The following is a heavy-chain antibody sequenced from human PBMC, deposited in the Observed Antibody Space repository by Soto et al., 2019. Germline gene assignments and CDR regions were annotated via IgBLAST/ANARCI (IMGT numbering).Heavy chain of an antibody. CDR2: IYYSGST. CDR3: ARAVLHCSSTSCYMDEGINWFNP. Sequence: SETLSLTCTVSGGSISSYYWSWIRQPPGKGLEWIGYIYYSGSTNYNPSLKSRVTISVDTSKNQFSLKLSSVTAADTAVYYCARAVLHCSSTSCYMDEGINWFNPWGQGTLVTVSS. J-gene: IGHJ5*02. CDR1: GGSISSYY. D-gene: IGHD2-2*02. V-gene: IGHV4-59*01.